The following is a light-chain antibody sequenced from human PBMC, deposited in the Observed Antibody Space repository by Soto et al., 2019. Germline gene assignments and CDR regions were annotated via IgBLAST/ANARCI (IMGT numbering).Light chain of an antibody. J-gene: IGLJ2*01. Sequence: QSVLTQPASMSGSPGQSITISCTGTSSDIGGYNYVSWYQQHPGKAPKLMIYDVSNWPSGVSNRFSGSKSGNTASLTISGLQAEIEADYYCSSYTSSSPVVFGGGTKVTVL. CDR2: DVS. CDR3: SSYTSSSPVV. CDR1: SSDIGGYNY. V-gene: IGLV2-14*03.